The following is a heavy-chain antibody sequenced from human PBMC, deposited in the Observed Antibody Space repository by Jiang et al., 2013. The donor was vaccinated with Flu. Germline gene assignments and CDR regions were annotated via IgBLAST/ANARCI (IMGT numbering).Heavy chain of an antibody. D-gene: IGHD1-7*01. J-gene: IGHJ6*03. Sequence: VQLVESGAEVKKPGASVKVSCKASNYIFTSHDINWVRQATGQGLEWMGWMNPNSGNTVYAQKFQGRITMTRDTSLNTAYMQLRSLRPEDTAVYYCARGPHSAYDWDSERGSYSYYYMDVWGEGTAVT. CDR2: MNPNSGNT. CDR3: ARGPHSAYDWDSERGSYSYYYMDV. V-gene: IGHV1-8*01. CDR1: NYIFTSHD.